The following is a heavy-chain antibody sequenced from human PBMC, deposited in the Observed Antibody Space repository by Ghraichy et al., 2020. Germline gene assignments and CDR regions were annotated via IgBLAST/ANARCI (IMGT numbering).Heavy chain of an antibody. CDR3: ARVRRPDYDSSGYPDY. J-gene: IGHJ4*02. CDR2: INHSGST. D-gene: IGHD3-22*01. Sequence: SQTLSLTCAVYGGSFSGYYWSWIRQPPGKGLEWIGEINHSGSTNYNPSLKSRVTISVDTSKNQFSLKLSSVTAADTAVYYCARVRRPDYDSSGYPDYWGQGTLVTVSS. V-gene: IGHV4-34*01. CDR1: GGSFSGYY.